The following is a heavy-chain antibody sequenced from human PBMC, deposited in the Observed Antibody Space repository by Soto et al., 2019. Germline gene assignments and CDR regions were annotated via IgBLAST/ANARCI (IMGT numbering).Heavy chain of an antibody. Sequence: GESLKISCAASGFTFSNYAMTWVRQAPGKGLEWVSAISGSGGSTYYADSVKGRFTISRDNSKNTLYVQMNSLRAEDTAVYYCAKALSETILYNWFDPWGQGTLVTVSS. CDR3: AKALSETILYNWFDP. CDR1: GFTFSNYA. J-gene: IGHJ5*02. D-gene: IGHD2-2*02. V-gene: IGHV3-23*01. CDR2: ISGSGGST.